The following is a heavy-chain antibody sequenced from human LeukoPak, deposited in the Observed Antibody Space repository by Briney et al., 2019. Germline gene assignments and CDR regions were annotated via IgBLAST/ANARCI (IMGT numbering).Heavy chain of an antibody. D-gene: IGHD2-2*01. V-gene: IGHV3-7*01. CDR2: VGPDGREK. J-gene: IGHJ4*02. Sequence: PGGSLRLSCAASGFTLSPYRMTWVRQAPGKGLEWVANVGPDGREKNYVDSVKGRFIISRDNAKSSLYLQMDSLRAEDTAVYYGGRYWPYQHLRPDSCGQGSLVSVSS. CDR1: GFTLSPYR. CDR3: GRYWPYQHLRPDS.